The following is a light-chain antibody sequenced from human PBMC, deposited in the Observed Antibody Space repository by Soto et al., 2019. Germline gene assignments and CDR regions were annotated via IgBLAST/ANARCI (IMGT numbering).Light chain of an antibody. CDR2: TAS. CDR1: QDIGSW. V-gene: IGKV1-12*01. CDR3: QQGNSFPFT. Sequence: DIHMTQSPSSVSASVGDRVTITCRASQDIGSWLAWYQQKPGNAPKLLIYTASNLQSGVPSRFSGSESGTVFTLTISGLQPDDFATYYCQQGNSFPFTFGQGTRVEIK. J-gene: IGKJ5*01.